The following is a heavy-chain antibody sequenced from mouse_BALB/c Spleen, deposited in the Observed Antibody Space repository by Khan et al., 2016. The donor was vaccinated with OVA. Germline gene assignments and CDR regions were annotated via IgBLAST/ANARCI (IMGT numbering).Heavy chain of an antibody. CDR3: VDHLTGSFAY. J-gene: IGHJ3*01. Sequence: EVELVESGGDLVKPGGSLKLSCAASGFTFSSYSMSWVRQTPDKRLEWVASISSGGDYTYYPDSVKGRFTISRDNAKNTLYLQMSDLKSEDTAMDYCVDHLTGSFAYWGQGTLVTVSA. V-gene: IGHV5-6*01. CDR2: ISSGGDYT. D-gene: IGHD4-1*01. CDR1: GFTFSSYS.